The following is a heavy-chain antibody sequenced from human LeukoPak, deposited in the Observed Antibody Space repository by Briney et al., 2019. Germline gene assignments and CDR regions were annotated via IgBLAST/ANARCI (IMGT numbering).Heavy chain of an antibody. CDR3: ARAGITGTGAVARLLYYFDY. V-gene: IGHV4-30-2*01. J-gene: IGHJ4*02. CDR1: GGSISSGGYY. D-gene: IGHD1-7*01. CDR2: IYHSGST. Sequence: SQTLSLTCTVSGGSISSGGYYWSWIRQPPGKGLEWIGYIYHSGSTYYNPSLKSRVTISVDRSKNQFSLKLSSVTAADTAVYYCARAGITGTGAVARLLYYFDYWGQGTLVTVSS.